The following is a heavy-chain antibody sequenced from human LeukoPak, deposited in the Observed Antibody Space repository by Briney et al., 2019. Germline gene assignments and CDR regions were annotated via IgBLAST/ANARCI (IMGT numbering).Heavy chain of an antibody. V-gene: IGHV4-31*03. D-gene: IGHD1-26*01. CDR2: NYHSGST. Sequence: SETLSLTCTVSGGSISSGGYYWSWIRQHPGKGLEWIGYNYHSGSTYYNPSLKSRVTISVDTSKNQFSLKLSSVTAADTAVYYCARAVVGAGPNWFDPWGQGTLVTVSS. CDR3: ARAVVGAGPNWFDP. CDR1: GGSISSGGYY. J-gene: IGHJ5*02.